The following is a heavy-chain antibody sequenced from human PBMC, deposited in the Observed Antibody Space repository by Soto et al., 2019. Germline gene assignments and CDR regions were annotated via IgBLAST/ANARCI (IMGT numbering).Heavy chain of an antibody. D-gene: IGHD3-22*01. J-gene: IGHJ4*02. CDR3: ARVPATGYYYDSSGYYYFAY. Sequence: QVQLVQSGAEVKKPGASVKVSCKASGYTFTSYGISWVRQAPGQGLEWMGWISTYNGNTNYAQKLQGRVTMTTDTSTSTAYMELRSLRSDDTAVYYCARVPATGYYYDSSGYYYFAYWGQGTLVTVSS. V-gene: IGHV1-18*01. CDR1: GYTFTSYG. CDR2: ISTYNGNT.